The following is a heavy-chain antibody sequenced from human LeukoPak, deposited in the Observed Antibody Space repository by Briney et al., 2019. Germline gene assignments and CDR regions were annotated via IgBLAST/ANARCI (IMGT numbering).Heavy chain of an antibody. J-gene: IGHJ5*02. CDR1: GGSISSSNW. CDR3: AREGDPGSGYNYGNWLDP. Sequence: PSETLSLTCAVSGGSISSSNWWSWVRQPPGKGLEWIGEIYHSGSTNYNPSLKSRVTISVDTSKNQFSLKLSSVTAADTAVYYCAREGDPGSGYNYGNWLDPWGQGTLVTVSS. CDR2: IYHSGST. V-gene: IGHV4-4*02. D-gene: IGHD5-12*01.